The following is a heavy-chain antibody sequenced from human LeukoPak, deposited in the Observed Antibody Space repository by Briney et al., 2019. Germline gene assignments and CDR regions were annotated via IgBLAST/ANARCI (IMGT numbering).Heavy chain of an antibody. V-gene: IGHV3-23*01. CDR3: AKNDGSGSYYTEYYFDY. Sequence: GGSLRLSCAASGFTFSSYAMSWARQAPGKGLEWVSAISGSGGSTYYADSVKGRFTISRDNSKNTLYLQMNSLRAEDTAVYYCAKNDGSGSYYTEYYFDYWGQGTLVTVSS. J-gene: IGHJ4*02. CDR1: GFTFSSYA. CDR2: ISGSGGST. D-gene: IGHD3-10*01.